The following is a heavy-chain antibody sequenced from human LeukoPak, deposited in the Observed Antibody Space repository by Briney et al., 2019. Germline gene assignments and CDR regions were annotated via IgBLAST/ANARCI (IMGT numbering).Heavy chain of an antibody. J-gene: IGHJ3*02. D-gene: IGHD6-13*01. V-gene: IGHV4-34*01. Sequence: SETLSLTCAVYGGSFSGYHWSWIRQSPGKGLEWIGEINHSEGTNHNPSLKNRITISVDTSKNQFSLKLSSVTAADTAVYYCARLDRFYRSSWSDVFDIWGQGTIVTVSS. CDR1: GGSFSGYH. CDR2: INHSEGT. CDR3: ARLDRFYRSSWSDVFDI.